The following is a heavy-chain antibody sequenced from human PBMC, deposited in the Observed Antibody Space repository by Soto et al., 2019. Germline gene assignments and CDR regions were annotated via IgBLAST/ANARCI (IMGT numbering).Heavy chain of an antibody. CDR1: GDTFSSYA. D-gene: IGHD6-13*01. CDR3: ARGGIAAQAGNFDY. Sequence: QVQLVQSGAEVKKPGSSVKVSCKASGDTFSSYAISWVRQAPGQGLEWMGGIIPIFGTANYAQKFQGRVTITADKSTSTAYMELSSLRSEDTAVYYCARGGIAAQAGNFDYWGQGTLVTVSS. J-gene: IGHJ4*02. CDR2: IIPIFGTA. V-gene: IGHV1-69*06.